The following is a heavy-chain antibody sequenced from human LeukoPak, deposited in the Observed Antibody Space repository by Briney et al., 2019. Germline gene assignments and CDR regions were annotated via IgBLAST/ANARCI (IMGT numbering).Heavy chain of an antibody. CDR1: GASISSYY. CDR2: IYYSVSP. D-gene: IGHD6-19*01. CDR3: ARYYSGWPFDY. V-gene: IGHV4-59*01. J-gene: IGHJ4*02. Sequence: SETLSLTCTVSGASISSYYWSWIRHPPGKGLEWIGYIYYSVSPNYNPSLKSRVTISIDTSKNQFSLKLTSVTAADTAVYYCARYYSGWPFDYWGEGTLVTVSS.